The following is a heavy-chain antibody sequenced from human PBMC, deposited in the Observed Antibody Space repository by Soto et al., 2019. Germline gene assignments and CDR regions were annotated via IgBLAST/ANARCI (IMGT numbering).Heavy chain of an antibody. J-gene: IGHJ6*02. D-gene: IGHD3-3*01. CDR2: ISGSGGST. CDR3: ASSTQNDFWSGYYYYGMDV. V-gene: IGHV3-23*01. CDR1: GFTFSSYA. Sequence: GGSLRLSCAASGFTFSSYAMSWVRQAPGKGLEWVSTISGSGGSTYYADSVKGRFTISRDNSKNTLYLQMNSLRAEDTAVYYCASSTQNDFWSGYYYYGMDVWGQRTTGTVSS.